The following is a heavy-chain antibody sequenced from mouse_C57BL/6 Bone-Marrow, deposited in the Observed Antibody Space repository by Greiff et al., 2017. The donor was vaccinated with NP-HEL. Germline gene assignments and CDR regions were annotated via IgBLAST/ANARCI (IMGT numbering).Heavy chain of an antibody. CDR1: GFSLSTSGMG. CDR3: ARSRYGNYLAWFAY. V-gene: IGHV8-12*01. J-gene: IGHJ3*01. D-gene: IGHD2-10*02. Sequence: QVQLKESGPGILQSSQTLSLTCSFSGFSLSTSGMGVSWIRQPSGKGLEWLAHIYWDDDKRYNPSLKSRLTISKDTSRNQVFLKITSVDTADTATYYCARSRYGNYLAWFAYWGQGTLVTVSA. CDR2: IYWDDDK.